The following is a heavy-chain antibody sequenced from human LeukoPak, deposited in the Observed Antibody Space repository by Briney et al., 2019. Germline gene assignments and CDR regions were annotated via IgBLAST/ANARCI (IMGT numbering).Heavy chain of an antibody. CDR3: AGQKDPRPIDY. V-gene: IGHV1-2*02. Sequence: ASVKVSCRGSGYTFIAYYMHWVRQAPGPGLEWMGWINPSSGGTNYAQKFQGRVTMTRDTSISTAYMELSELRSDDTAVYYCAGQKDPRPIDYWGQGTLITVSS. CDR2: INPSSGGT. CDR1: GYTFIAYY. J-gene: IGHJ4*02.